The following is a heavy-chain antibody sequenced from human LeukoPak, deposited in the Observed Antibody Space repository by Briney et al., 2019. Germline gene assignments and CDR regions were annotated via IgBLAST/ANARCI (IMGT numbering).Heavy chain of an antibody. Sequence: PSETLSLTCTVSGGSISSYYWSWIRQPPGKGLEWIGYIYYSGSTNYNPSLKSRVTISVDTSKNQFSLKLSSVTAADTAVYYCARVHPYKQWLVRGGGYYFDYWGQGTLVTVSS. D-gene: IGHD6-19*01. CDR2: IYYSGST. J-gene: IGHJ4*02. V-gene: IGHV4-59*01. CDR1: GGSISSYY. CDR3: ARVHPYKQWLVRGGGYYFDY.